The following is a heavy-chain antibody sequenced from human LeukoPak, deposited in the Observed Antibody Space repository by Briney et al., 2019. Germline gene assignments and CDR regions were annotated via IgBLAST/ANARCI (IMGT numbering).Heavy chain of an antibody. CDR2: INPSGGST. D-gene: IGHD3-3*01. CDR3: ARAPNDFWSGYGGHYYYYYYMDV. V-gene: IGHV1-46*01. Sequence: ASVKVSCKASGYTFTSYYMHWVRQAPGQGLEWMGIINPSGGSTSYAQKFQGRVTMTRDMSTSTVYMELSSLRSEDTAVYYCARAPNDFWSGYGGHYYYYYYMDVWGKGTTVTVSS. CDR1: GYTFTSYY. J-gene: IGHJ6*03.